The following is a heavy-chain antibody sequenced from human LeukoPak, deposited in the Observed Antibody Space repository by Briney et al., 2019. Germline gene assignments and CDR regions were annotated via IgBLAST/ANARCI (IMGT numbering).Heavy chain of an antibody. Sequence: GTSVKVSCKASGFTFTSSAMQWVRQARGQRLEWIGWIVVGSGNTNYAQKFHERVTITRDMSTSTAYMELSSLRSEDTAVYYCAAMYCSGGSCYGEFDPWGQGTLVTVSS. J-gene: IGHJ5*02. CDR2: IVVGSGNT. V-gene: IGHV1-58*02. CDR1: GFTFTSSA. CDR3: AAMYCSGGSCYGEFDP. D-gene: IGHD2-15*01.